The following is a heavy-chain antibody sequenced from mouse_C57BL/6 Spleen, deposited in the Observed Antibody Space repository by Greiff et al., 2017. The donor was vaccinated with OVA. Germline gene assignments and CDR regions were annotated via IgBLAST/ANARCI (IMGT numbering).Heavy chain of an antibody. CDR2: IHPNSGST. J-gene: IGHJ2*01. D-gene: IGHD1-1*01. Sequence: QVQLQQSGAELVKPGASVKLSCKASGYTFTSYWMHWVKQRPGQGLEWIGMIHPNSGSTNYNEKFKSKATLTVDKSSSTAYMQLSSLTSEDSAVYYCASSLRYPATDHYLDYWGQGTTLTVSS. CDR1: GYTFTSYW. V-gene: IGHV1-64*01. CDR3: ASSLRYPATDHYLDY.